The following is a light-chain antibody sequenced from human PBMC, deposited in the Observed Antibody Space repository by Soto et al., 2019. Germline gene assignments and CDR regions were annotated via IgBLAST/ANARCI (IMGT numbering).Light chain of an antibody. V-gene: IGLV1-40*01. Sequence: QDVRTGPPWVSGSPGQRVTISCTGSRSNIGAGYDVHWYQQLPGTAPKLLIYANNIRPSGVPGRFSGSKSGTSASLAITGLQAEDEADYYCQSYDSSLSGYVFGTGTKVTVL. CDR1: RSNIGAGYD. CDR2: ANN. CDR3: QSYDSSLSGYV. J-gene: IGLJ1*01.